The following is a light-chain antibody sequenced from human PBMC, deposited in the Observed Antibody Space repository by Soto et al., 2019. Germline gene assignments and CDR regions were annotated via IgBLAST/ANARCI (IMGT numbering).Light chain of an antibody. CDR3: QEYYTHSWT. CDR2: KAS. J-gene: IGKJ1*01. CDR1: QSISNW. Sequence: DIQMTQSPSTLSASFGDRVTLTCGASQSISNWLAWFQQKPGKAPKFLIYKASTLESGVPSRFSGSGSGTEFTLTISSLQTDDFATYYCQEYYTHSWTFGQGTKVDIK. V-gene: IGKV1-5*03.